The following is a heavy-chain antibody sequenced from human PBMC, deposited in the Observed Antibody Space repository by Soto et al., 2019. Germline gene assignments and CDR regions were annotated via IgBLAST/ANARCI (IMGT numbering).Heavy chain of an antibody. CDR3: ARDYLGHYGSGSGRAFDI. Sequence: QVQLQESGPGLVKPSQTLSLTCTVSGGSISSGGYYWSWIRQHPGKGREWIGYIYYSGSTYYNPSLKGRVTISLDTSKNQFSLKLSSVTAADTAVYYCARDYLGHYGSGSGRAFDIWGQGTMVTVSS. J-gene: IGHJ3*02. CDR1: GGSISSGGYY. CDR2: IYYSGST. D-gene: IGHD3-10*01. V-gene: IGHV4-31*03.